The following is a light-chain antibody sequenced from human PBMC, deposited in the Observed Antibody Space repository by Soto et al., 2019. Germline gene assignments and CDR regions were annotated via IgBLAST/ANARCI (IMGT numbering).Light chain of an antibody. V-gene: IGKV1-9*01. J-gene: IGKJ3*01. CDR2: GAS. Sequence: DIQLTQSPSFLSASVGDRVTITCRASQGIRSYLAWYQQRPGKAPELLIYGASTLRPGGASRFSGSRSGTEFTLTISSLQPEDFATYFCQQLNTFPPFFTCGPGPNVDIK. CDR1: QGIRSY. CDR3: QQLNTFPPFFT.